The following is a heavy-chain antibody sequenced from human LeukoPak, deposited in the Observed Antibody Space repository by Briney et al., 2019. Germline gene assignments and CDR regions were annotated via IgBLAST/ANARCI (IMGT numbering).Heavy chain of an antibody. D-gene: IGHD2-15*01. V-gene: IGHV3-74*01. Sequence: GGSLRLSCAASGFTFSSYWMHWVRQAPGKGMVWVSRINSDGSSRTYADSVKGRFTISRDNAKNTLSLQMNSLRTEDTAVYYCAREVCIGGSCSVFDYWGQGTLVTVSS. CDR3: AREVCIGGSCSVFDY. CDR2: INSDGSSR. J-gene: IGHJ4*02. CDR1: GFTFSSYW.